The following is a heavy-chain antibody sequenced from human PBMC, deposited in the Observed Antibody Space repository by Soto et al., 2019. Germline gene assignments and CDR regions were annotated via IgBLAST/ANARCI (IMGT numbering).Heavy chain of an antibody. CDR2: IFYSGNT. Sequence: QLQLQESGPGLVKPSETLSLTCTVSGGSISSSSYYWGWIRQPPGKGLEWIGSIFYSGNTYYNPSLKRRVTISVDTSKNQFSLKLSSVTAADTAVYFCARANYYDSSGFYYAFDYWGQGTLVTVSS. D-gene: IGHD3-22*01. J-gene: IGHJ4*02. CDR1: GGSISSSSYY. CDR3: ARANYYDSSGFYYAFDY. V-gene: IGHV4-39*01.